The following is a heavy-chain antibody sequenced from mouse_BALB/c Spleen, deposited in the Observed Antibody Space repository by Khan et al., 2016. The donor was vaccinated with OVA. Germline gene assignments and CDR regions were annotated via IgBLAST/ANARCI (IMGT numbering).Heavy chain of an antibody. V-gene: IGHV5-17*02. CDR3: ARSGGNFHWYLDV. CDR2: ISSGSSTI. Sequence: EVELVESGGGLVQPGGSRKLSCAASGFTFSNFGMHWVRQAPKKGLEWVAYISSGSSTIYYVDTVKGRFTISRDNPKNTLFLQMTSLRSVDTAIYYSARSGGNFHWYLDVWGAGTSVTVSS. D-gene: IGHD2-1*01. J-gene: IGHJ1*01. CDR1: GFTFSNFG.